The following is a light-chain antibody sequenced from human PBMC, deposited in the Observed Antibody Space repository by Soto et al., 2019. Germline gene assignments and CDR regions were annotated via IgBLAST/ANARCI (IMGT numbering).Light chain of an antibody. Sequence: QSVLTQPPSVSAAPGQKVTISCSGRSSNIGDNFVAWYQQLPGAAPQLLIYDDDKRPSGIPDRFSGSKSGTSATLGISGLQTGDDADYYCGAWDNSLSARLFGGGTKVTVL. CDR2: DDD. CDR1: SSNIGDNF. J-gene: IGLJ2*01. V-gene: IGLV1-51*01. CDR3: GAWDNSLSARL.